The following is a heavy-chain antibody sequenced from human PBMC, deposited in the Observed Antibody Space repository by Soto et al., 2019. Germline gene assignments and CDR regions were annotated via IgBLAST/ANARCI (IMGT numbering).Heavy chain of an antibody. Sequence: GGSLRLSCAASGFTFSSYSMNWVRQAPGKGLEWVSSISSSSSYIYYADSVKGRFTISRDNAKNSLYLQMNSLRAEDTAVYYCAKDLLTRYCSSTSCSRGFDYWGQGTLVTVSS. J-gene: IGHJ4*02. CDR2: ISSSSSYI. CDR1: GFTFSSYS. V-gene: IGHV3-21*01. CDR3: AKDLLTRYCSSTSCSRGFDY. D-gene: IGHD2-2*01.